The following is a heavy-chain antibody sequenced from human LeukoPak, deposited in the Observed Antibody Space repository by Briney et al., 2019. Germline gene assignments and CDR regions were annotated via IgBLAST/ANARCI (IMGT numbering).Heavy chain of an antibody. CDR3: ARDGLRYFDWLLKGDAFDI. V-gene: IGHV1-46*01. CDR2: IYPGGGST. CDR1: GYTFTSYY. J-gene: IGHJ3*02. D-gene: IGHD3-9*01. Sequence: ASVKVSCKASGYTFTSYYIHWVRQAPGQGLEWMGIIYPGGGSTSYAQKFQGRVTMTRDTSISTAYMELSRLRSDDTAVYYCARDGLRYFDWLLKGDAFDIWGQGTMVTVSS.